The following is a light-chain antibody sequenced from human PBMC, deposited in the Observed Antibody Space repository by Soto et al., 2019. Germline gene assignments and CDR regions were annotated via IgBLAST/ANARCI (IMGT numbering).Light chain of an antibody. CDR1: SSNIGAGYG. V-gene: IGLV1-40*01. CDR3: QSYDSSLSGWV. Sequence: QSVLTQPPSVSGAPGQRVTISCTGSSSNIGAGYGVHWYQQLPGTAPKLLIYGNSNRPSGVPDRFSGSKSGTSASLAITGLQAEDEADYCAQSYDSSLSGWVFGGGTQLTVL. J-gene: IGLJ3*02. CDR2: GNS.